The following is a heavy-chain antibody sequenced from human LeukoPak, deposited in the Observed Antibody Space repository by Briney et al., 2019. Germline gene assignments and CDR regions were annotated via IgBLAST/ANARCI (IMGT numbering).Heavy chain of an antibody. V-gene: IGHV3-23*01. CDR3: AKDHYRDYGSGSYFRGIFGY. CDR1: GFTFISYA. CDR2: ISYSCGST. Sequence: PGGALRLSFAASGFTFISYAMSWVRQTPGKGRECVSTISYSCGSTYYADSVKGRLTLSRHNSKKPLYLQMNSMRAEDTAVYYCAKDHYRDYGSGSYFRGIFGYWGQGTLVTVSS. J-gene: IGHJ4*02. D-gene: IGHD3-10*01.